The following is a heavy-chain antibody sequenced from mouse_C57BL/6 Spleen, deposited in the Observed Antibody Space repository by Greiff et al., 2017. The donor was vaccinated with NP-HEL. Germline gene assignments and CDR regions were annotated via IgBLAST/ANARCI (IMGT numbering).Heavy chain of an antibody. Sequence: QVQLPQPGAELVRPGSSVKLSCKASGYTFTSYWMHWVKQRPIQGLEWIGNIDPSDSETHYNQKFKDKATLTVDKSSSTAYMQRSSLTSEDSAVYYCARGFYYAMDYWGQGTSVTVSS. CDR1: GYTFTSYW. V-gene: IGHV1-52*01. CDR2: IDPSDSET. J-gene: IGHJ4*01. CDR3: ARGFYYAMDY.